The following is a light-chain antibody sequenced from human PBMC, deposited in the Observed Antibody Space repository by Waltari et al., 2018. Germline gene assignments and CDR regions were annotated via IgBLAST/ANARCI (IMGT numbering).Light chain of an antibody. CDR2: KDS. V-gene: IGLV3-25*03. CDR3: QSADSSGTLIV. Sequence: SYELTPPPSVSVSPGQTARITCSADALPNKYAYWYQHKPGQAPVLVIYKDSERPSGIPERFSGSSSGTTVTLTISGVQAEDEADYYCQSADSSGTLIVFGGGTKLTVL. CDR1: ALPNKY. J-gene: IGLJ3*02.